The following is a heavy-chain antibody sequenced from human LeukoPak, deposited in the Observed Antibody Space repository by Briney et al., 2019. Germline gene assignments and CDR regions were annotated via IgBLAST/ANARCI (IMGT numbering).Heavy chain of an antibody. J-gene: IGHJ4*02. CDR2: ISGSDSNI. D-gene: IGHD1-26*01. CDR3: VTGAYYSSDY. V-gene: IGHV3-23*01. CDR1: GFAFSINP. Sequence: PGGSLRLSCAPSGFAFSINPMSWVRLAPGEGLVCVSTISGSDSNIYSAESVKGSFTIYRDNSQNTLYLQMNSLRAEDTAVYYCVTGAYYSSDYWGQGALVIVSS.